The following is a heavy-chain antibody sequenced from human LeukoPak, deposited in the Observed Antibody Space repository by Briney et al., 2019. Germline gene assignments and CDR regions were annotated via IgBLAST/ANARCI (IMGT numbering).Heavy chain of an antibody. CDR1: GGTFSSYA. V-gene: IGHV1-69*04. Sequence: ASVKVSCKASGGTFSSYAISWVRQAPGQGLEWMGRIIPILGIANYAQKFQGRVTITADKSTSTAYMELSSLRSEDTAVYYCASFREGRSGYYGLDAFDIWGQGTMVTVSS. J-gene: IGHJ3*02. CDR3: ASFREGRSGYYGLDAFDI. CDR2: IIPILGIA. D-gene: IGHD3-22*01.